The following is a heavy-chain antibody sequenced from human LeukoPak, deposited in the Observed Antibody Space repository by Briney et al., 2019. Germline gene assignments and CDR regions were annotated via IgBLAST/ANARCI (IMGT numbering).Heavy chain of an antibody. D-gene: IGHD1-26*01. Sequence: ASVKVSCKASGYTFTSYGISWVRQAPGEGLEWMGWISAYNGNTNYARKLQGRVTMTTDTSTSTAYMELRSLRSDDTAVYYCARGGEWELLPGDFDYWGQGTLVTVSS. CDR2: ISAYNGNT. V-gene: IGHV1-18*01. CDR1: GYTFTSYG. CDR3: ARGGEWELLPGDFDY. J-gene: IGHJ4*02.